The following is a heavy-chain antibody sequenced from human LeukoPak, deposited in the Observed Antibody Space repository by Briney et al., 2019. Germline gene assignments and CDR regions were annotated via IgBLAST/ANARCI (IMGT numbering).Heavy chain of an antibody. D-gene: IGHD2-2*01. Sequence: GGSLRLSCAASGFTFSSYSMNWVRQAPGKGLEWVSVIYSGGSTYYADSVKGRFTISRDNSKNTLYLQMNSLRAEDTAVYYCARDSGYCSSTSCYGDYYGMDVWGQGTTVTVSS. CDR2: IYSGGST. J-gene: IGHJ6*02. V-gene: IGHV3-66*01. CDR1: GFTFSSYS. CDR3: ARDSGYCSSTSCYGDYYGMDV.